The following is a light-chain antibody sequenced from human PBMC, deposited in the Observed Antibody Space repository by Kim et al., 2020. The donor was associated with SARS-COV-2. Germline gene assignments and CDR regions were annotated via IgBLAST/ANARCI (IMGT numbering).Light chain of an antibody. CDR1: PYITNF. Sequence: EIVLTQSPVTLSLSPGERSTLSCRASPYITNFLAWYQQKPGQPPSLLIYDASNRATGVPARVSGSGFGTDFTLTISRLDPDDSAVYYCQQRNSWPLTFGGGTKVDIK. J-gene: IGKJ4*01. CDR3: QQRNSWPLT. V-gene: IGKV3-11*01. CDR2: DAS.